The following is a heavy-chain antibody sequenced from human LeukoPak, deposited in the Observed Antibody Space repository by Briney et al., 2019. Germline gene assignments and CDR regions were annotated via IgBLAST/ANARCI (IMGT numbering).Heavy chain of an antibody. D-gene: IGHD3-22*01. Sequence: GGSLRLSCAASGFTFSSYAMSWVRQAPGKGLEWVSAISGSGGSTYYADSVKGRFTISRDNSKNTLYLQMNSLRAEDTAVYYCAKRQGYYDSSGYSFDYWGQGTLVTVSS. CDR3: AKRQGYYDSSGYSFDY. CDR2: ISGSGGST. CDR1: GFTFSSYA. V-gene: IGHV3-23*01. J-gene: IGHJ4*02.